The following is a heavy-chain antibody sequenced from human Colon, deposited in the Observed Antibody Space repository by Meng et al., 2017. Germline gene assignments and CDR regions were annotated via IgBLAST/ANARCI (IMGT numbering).Heavy chain of an antibody. CDR1: GGSFSGYY. CDR2: INHSGST. D-gene: IGHD5-12*01. Sequence: GQLQQWGYGLLQPSETLSLICAVYGGSFSGYYWSWIRQPPGKGLEWIGEINHSGSTNYNPSLKSRVTISVDTSKNQFSLKLSSVTAADTAVYYCARGRYSGYLPWGQGTLVTVSS. J-gene: IGHJ5*02. V-gene: IGHV4-34*01. CDR3: ARGRYSGYLP.